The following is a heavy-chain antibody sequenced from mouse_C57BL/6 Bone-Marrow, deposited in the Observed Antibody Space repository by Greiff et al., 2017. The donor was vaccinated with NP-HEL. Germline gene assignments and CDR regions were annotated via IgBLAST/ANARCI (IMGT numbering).Heavy chain of an antibody. D-gene: IGHD1-1*01. CDR3: ARFHYYGSSDY. CDR1: GYSFTGYY. J-gene: IGHJ2*01. V-gene: IGHV1-42*01. CDR2: INPSTGGT. Sequence: VQLKQSGPELVKPGASVKISCKASGYSFTGYYMNWVKQSPEKSLEWIGEINPSTGGTTYNQKFKAKATLTVDKSSSTAYMQLKSLTSEDSAVYYCARFHYYGSSDYWGQGTTLTVSS.